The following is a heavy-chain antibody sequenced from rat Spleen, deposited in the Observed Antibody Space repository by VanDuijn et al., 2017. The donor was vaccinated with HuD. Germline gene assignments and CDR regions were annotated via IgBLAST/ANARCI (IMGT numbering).Heavy chain of an antibody. D-gene: IGHD1-12*02. CDR3: TSFYYYDGSYYYPFPY. CDR2: IWGDGST. V-gene: IGHV2-13*01. Sequence: QVQLKESGPGLVQPSQTLSLTCTVAGFSLTSYAVNWVRQPPGKGLEWMGGIWGDGSTNYNSALKSRLSISRDTSKSQVFLEMNSLQTGDTAIYFCTSFYYYDGSYYYPFPYWGQGTLVTVSS. CDR1: GFSLTSYA. J-gene: IGHJ3*01.